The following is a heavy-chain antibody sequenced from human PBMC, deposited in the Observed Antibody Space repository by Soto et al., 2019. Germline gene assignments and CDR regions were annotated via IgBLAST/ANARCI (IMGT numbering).Heavy chain of an antibody. J-gene: IGHJ6*02. CDR3: AHRRPSSGFWSGSPNGVDV. D-gene: IGHD3-3*01. CDR1: GFSLSTNGVG. CDR2: IYWDDDK. V-gene: IGHV2-5*02. Sequence: QITLEESGPTLVKPTQTLTLTCTFSGFSLSTNGVGVGWIRQPPGKALEWLALIYWDDDKRYSPSLKSRLPITTHTSKHQVDLTMPNMDPVDTATYYCAHRRPSSGFWSGSPNGVDVWGQGTTVTVSS.